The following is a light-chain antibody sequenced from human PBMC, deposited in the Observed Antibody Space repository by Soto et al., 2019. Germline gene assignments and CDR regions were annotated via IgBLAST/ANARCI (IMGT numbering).Light chain of an antibody. V-gene: IGLV2-23*03. J-gene: IGLJ1*01. Sequence: QSVLTQPASVSGSDGQSITISCSGTSSDIGSYNLVSWYQQRPGKAPKLIIYEGNKRPSGVSNRFSGSKSGNTASLTISGLQGEDEGDYYCCSYVGSSTFRVFGTGTKLHRP. CDR2: EGN. CDR1: SSDIGSYNL. CDR3: CSYVGSSTFRV.